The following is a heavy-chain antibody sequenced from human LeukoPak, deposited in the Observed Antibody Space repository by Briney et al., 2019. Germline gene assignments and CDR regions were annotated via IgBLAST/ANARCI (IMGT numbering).Heavy chain of an antibody. D-gene: IGHD1-1*01. J-gene: IGHJ4*02. CDR2: INPNSGGT. Sequence: ASVKVSFKASGYTFTGYYMHWVRQAPGQGLEWMGWINPNSGGTNYAQKFQGRVTMTRDTSISTAYMELTRLTSDDTAVYYCAREFDDGSPRFDYWGQGTLVTVSS. CDR1: GYTFTGYY. CDR3: AREFDDGSPRFDY. V-gene: IGHV1-2*02.